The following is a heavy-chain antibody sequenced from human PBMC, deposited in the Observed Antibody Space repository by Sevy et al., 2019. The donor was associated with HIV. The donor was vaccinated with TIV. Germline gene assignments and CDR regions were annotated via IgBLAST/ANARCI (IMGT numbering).Heavy chain of an antibody. CDR3: AREGLTGYYRGNWFDP. CDR2: INPDNGVT. CDR1: GYTFTDYY. J-gene: IGHJ5*02. Sequence: ASVQVSCKASGYTFTDYYLHWARQAPGQGLEWMGWINPDNGVTNYAQRFQGWVTMTRDTSINTAYMELSRLTSDDTAVYYCAREGLTGYYRGNWFDPWGQGTLVTVSS. V-gene: IGHV1-2*04. D-gene: IGHD3-9*01.